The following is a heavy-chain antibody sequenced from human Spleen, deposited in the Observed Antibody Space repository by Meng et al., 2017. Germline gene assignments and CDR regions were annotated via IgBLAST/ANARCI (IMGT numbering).Heavy chain of an antibody. J-gene: IGHJ1*01. CDR2: INPKSGDT. Sequence: ASVKVSCKPSGYNFPDYYIHWVRRAPGQGLEWMGRINPKSGDTHYAQKFQARVTMTGDTSISTAYMELSSLRSDDTAVYYCARELYSSSWSQLGYFQHWGQGSRVT. V-gene: IGHV1-2*06. D-gene: IGHD6-13*01. CDR3: ARELYSSSWSQLGYFQH. CDR1: GYNFPDYY.